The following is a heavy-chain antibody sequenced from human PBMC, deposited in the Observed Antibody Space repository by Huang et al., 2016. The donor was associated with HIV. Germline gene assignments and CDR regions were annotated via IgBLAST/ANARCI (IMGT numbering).Heavy chain of an antibody. CDR1: GYTFSIYW. CDR2: RYPDNSDA. Sequence: QLVQSGPELKKPGESLTISCKASGYTFSIYWFGWVRQMSGKGLEWMWIRYPDNSDARYSPSFQGQVTFSADKSNTSAYLHWRSLKASDTAMYYCAKLRRRDYSGSDAFDIWGQGTMVVVSS. V-gene: IGHV5-51*01. J-gene: IGHJ3*02. CDR3: AKLRRRDYSGSDAFDI. D-gene: IGHD4-4*01.